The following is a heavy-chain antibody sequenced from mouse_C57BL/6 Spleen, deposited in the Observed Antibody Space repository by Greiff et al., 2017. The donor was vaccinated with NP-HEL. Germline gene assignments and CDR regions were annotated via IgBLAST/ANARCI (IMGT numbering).Heavy chain of an antibody. D-gene: IGHD2-5*01. J-gene: IGHJ2*01. Sequence: QVQLQQPGAELVRPGSSVKLSCKASGYTFTSYWMDWVKQRPGQGLEWIGNIYPSDSETHYNQKFKDKATLTVDKASSTAYMQLSSLTSEDSAVYYCAREDYSNFFGYWGQGTTLTVSS. CDR2: IYPSDSET. CDR1: GYTFTSYW. V-gene: IGHV1-61*01. CDR3: AREDYSNFFGY.